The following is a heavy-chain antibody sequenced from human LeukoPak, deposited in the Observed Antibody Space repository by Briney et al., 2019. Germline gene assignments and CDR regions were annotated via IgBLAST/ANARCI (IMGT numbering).Heavy chain of an antibody. CDR2: IYYSGST. V-gene: IGHV4-31*03. CDR1: GGSISSGGYY. Sequence: SETLSLTCTVSGGSISSGGYYWSWIRQHPGKGLEWIGYIYYSGSTYYNPSLKSRVTISVDTSKNQFSLKLSSVTAADTAVYYCARGPHNFYGMDVWGQGTTVTVSS. CDR3: ARGPHNFYGMDV. J-gene: IGHJ6*02.